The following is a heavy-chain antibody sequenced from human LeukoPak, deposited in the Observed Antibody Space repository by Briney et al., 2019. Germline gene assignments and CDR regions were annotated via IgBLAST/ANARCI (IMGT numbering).Heavy chain of an antibody. CDR1: GFTFDSSG. J-gene: IGHJ5*02. Sequence: PGGSLRLSCAVSGFTFDSSGIHWVRQAPGKGLEWVSFTSYDGSQKYYATSVKGRFTISRDNLENTVYLQMNSLRLEDTAVYYCAKLAGAQLFYGDWFDPWGQGTLVTVSS. D-gene: IGHD6-13*01. CDR2: TSYDGSQK. V-gene: IGHV3-30*19. CDR3: AKLAGAQLFYGDWFDP.